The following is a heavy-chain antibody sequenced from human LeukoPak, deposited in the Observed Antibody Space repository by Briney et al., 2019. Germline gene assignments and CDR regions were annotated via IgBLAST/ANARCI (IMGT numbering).Heavy chain of an antibody. Sequence: GGSLRLSCSASGFTFSSYAMYWVRQAPGKGLEYTSSISSHGGGTLYADSVKGRFTISRDNSRNTLYLQMSSLRPEDTAVYYCVKVRDGSTLDYWGQGTLVTVSS. CDR2: ISSHGGGT. CDR3: VKVRDGSTLDY. V-gene: IGHV3-64D*09. D-gene: IGHD5-24*01. CDR1: GFTFSSYA. J-gene: IGHJ4*02.